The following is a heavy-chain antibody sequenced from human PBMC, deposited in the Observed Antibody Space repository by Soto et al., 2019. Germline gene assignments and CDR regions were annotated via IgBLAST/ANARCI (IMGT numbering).Heavy chain of an antibody. Sequence: QVRLEESGPGLVKPSETLSLICSVSGGSVNNANYFWNWIRHHPENGLGGIGYIYYSVSTRYNPSFKTCDILSIDISKNQCPLWMNSVQVADTAVYFCARDADYGGSRGGMDVWGRGTTVTVSS. CDR1: GGSVNNANYF. CDR3: ARDADYGGSRGGMDV. D-gene: IGHD4-17*01. CDR2: IYYSVST. J-gene: IGHJ6*02. V-gene: IGHV4-31*03.